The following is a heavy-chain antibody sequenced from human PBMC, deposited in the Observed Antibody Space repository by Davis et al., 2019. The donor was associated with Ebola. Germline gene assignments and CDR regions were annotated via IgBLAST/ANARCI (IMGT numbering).Heavy chain of an antibody. CDR2: ISGSGDST. J-gene: IGHJ6*02. CDR1: GFTFNNYA. D-gene: IGHD5-18*01. CDR3: AKTSTALYYYYGMDV. V-gene: IGHV3-43*02. Sequence: GGSLRLSCAASGFTFNNYAMNWVRQAPGKGLEWVSGISGSGDSTYYADSVKGRFTISRDNSKNSLYLQMNSLRTEDTALYYCAKTSTALYYYYGMDVWGQGTTVTVSS.